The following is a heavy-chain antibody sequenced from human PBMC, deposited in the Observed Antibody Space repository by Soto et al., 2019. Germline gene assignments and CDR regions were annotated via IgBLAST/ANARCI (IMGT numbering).Heavy chain of an antibody. CDR2: ISYDGSNK. CDR1: GFTFSSYG. V-gene: IGHV3-30*18. Sequence: GGSLRLSCAASGFTFSSYGMHWVRQAPGKGLEWVAVISYDGSNKYYADSVKGRFTISRDNSKNTLYLQMNSLRAEDTAVYYCAKDRRPGNGVWGGGLTYYYYGMDVWGQGTTVTVSS. CDR3: AKDRRPGNGVWGGGLTYYYYGMDV. D-gene: IGHD2-8*01. J-gene: IGHJ6*02.